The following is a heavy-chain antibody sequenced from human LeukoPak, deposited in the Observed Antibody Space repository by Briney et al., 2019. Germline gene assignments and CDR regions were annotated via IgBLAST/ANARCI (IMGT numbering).Heavy chain of an antibody. V-gene: IGHV1-69*01. J-gene: IGHJ4*02. CDR2: IIPIFGTA. Sequence: GSSVKASCKASGGTFSSYAISWVRQASGQSLQWMGGIIPIFGTANYAQKFQGRVTITADESTSTAYMELSSLRSEDTAVYYCARGINGDYVLVDYWGQGTLVTVSS. CDR1: GGTFSSYA. CDR3: ARGINGDYVLVDY. D-gene: IGHD4-17*01.